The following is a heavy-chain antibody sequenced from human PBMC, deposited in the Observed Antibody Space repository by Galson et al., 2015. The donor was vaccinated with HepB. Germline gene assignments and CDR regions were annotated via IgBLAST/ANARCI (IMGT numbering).Heavy chain of an antibody. V-gene: IGHV3-23*01. CDR3: ANSKKPPFSSSFGY. D-gene: IGHD2/OR15-2a*01. CDR2: ISTGGAST. CDR1: RFTFSTYA. J-gene: IGHJ4*02. Sequence: SLRLSCAASRFTFSTYAMNWVRQAPGKGLEWVSTISTGGASTYYADSVKGRFTISRDNSKNTLYLQMNSLRAEDTAVYYCANSKKPPFSSSFGYWGQGTLVTVSS.